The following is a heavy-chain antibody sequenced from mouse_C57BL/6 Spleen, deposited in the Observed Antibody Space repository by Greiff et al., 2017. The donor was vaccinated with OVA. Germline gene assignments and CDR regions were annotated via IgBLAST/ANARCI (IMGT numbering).Heavy chain of an antibody. CDR1: GYAFSSSW. D-gene: IGHD1-3*01. CDR2: IYPGDGDP. J-gene: IGHJ3*01. Sequence: VQLQQSGPELVKPGASVKISCKASGYAFSSSWMNWVKQRPGKGLEWIGRIYPGDGDPNYNGKFKGKATLTADKSSSTAYMQLSSLTSEDSAVYFCARSEWATWFAYWGQGTLVTVSA. V-gene: IGHV1-82*01. CDR3: ARSEWATWFAY.